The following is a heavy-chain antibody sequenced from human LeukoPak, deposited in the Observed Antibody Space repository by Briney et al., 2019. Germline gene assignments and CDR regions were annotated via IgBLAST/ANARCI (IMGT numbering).Heavy chain of an antibody. Sequence: PGGSLRLSCAASGFTFNIYSMKWVRQAPGKGLEWVSSITGRSDYIYYADSVKGRFTISRDNAKNSLYLQMNSLRAEDTAMYYCARESGEAFDIWGQGTMVTVSS. CDR3: ARESGEAFDI. CDR1: GFTFNIYS. V-gene: IGHV3-21*01. CDR2: ITGRSDYI. J-gene: IGHJ3*02.